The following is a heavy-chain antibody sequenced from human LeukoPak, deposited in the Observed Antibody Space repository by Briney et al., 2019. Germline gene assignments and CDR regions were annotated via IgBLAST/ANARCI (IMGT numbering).Heavy chain of an antibody. CDR1: GFTFADHA. CDR2: INWNNDGI. Sequence: PGTSLRLSCVASGFTFADHAMHWVRRAPGQGLEWVTGINWNNDGIVYAASVKGRFTVSRDNAKNTLYLQMNGLRPEDTAFYYCARDDYNTLGYNFHRWGQGTLVTVSS. V-gene: IGHV3-9*01. CDR3: ARDDYNTLGYNFHR. D-gene: IGHD1-1*01. J-gene: IGHJ1*01.